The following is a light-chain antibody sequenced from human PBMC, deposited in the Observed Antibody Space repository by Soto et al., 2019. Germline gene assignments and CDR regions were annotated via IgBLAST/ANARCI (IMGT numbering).Light chain of an antibody. J-gene: IGKJ1*01. Sequence: DIQMTQSPSTLSASVRDRVTITCRASQSISNYLAWYQQKPGKAPKLLIYKASSLEIGVPSRFSGSGSGTEFTLTISSLQPDDFGTYYCQQYNGPPYTFGQGTKVEIK. V-gene: IGKV1-5*03. CDR2: KAS. CDR3: QQYNGPPYT. CDR1: QSISNY.